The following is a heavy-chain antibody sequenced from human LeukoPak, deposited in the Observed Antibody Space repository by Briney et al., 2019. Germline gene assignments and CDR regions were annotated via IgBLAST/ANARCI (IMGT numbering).Heavy chain of an antibody. Sequence: SETLSLTCAVYGGSFSGYYWSWIRQPPAKGLEWIGEINHSGSTNYNPSLKSRVTISVDTSKNQFSLKLSSVTAADTAVYYCARGAILRYFDRRVYYYYYMDVWGKGTTVTVSS. CDR1: GGSFSGYY. CDR3: ARGAILRYFDRRVYYYYYMDV. D-gene: IGHD3-9*01. J-gene: IGHJ6*03. CDR2: INHSGST. V-gene: IGHV4-34*01.